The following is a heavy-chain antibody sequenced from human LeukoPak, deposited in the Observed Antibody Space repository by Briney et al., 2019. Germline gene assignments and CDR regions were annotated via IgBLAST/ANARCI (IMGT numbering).Heavy chain of an antibody. CDR1: GLAYSSYD. J-gene: IGHJ3*01. D-gene: IGHD6-13*01. Sequence: GGSLRLSCATAGLAYSSYDMLWVRQATGKGLVWVSGIVSSGDTYHQASVKNRFTIFRENGKKSLYLQMNSLRARDSAVYYCARAGGSGWYAFDVWGQGTMVTVSS. CDR3: ARAGGSGWYAFDV. CDR2: IVSSGDT. V-gene: IGHV3-13*04.